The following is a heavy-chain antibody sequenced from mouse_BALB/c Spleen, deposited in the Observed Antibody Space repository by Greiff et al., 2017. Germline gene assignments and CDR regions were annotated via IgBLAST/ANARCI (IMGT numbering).Heavy chain of an antibody. Sequence: DVHLVESGGDLVKPGGSLKLSCAASGFTFSSYGMSWVRQTPDKRLEWVATISSGGSYTYYPDSVKGRFTISRDNAKNTLYLQMSSLKSEDTAMYYCARLLTGRRYFDYWGQGTTLTVSS. CDR2: ISSGGSYT. V-gene: IGHV5-6*01. CDR1: GFTFSSYG. D-gene: IGHD4-1*01. CDR3: ARLLTGRRYFDY. J-gene: IGHJ2*01.